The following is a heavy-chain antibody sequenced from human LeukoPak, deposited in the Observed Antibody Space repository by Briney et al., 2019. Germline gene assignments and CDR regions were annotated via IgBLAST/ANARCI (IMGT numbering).Heavy chain of an antibody. CDR3: TRQYDSSGYYYTYFDY. J-gene: IGHJ4*02. CDR2: IYYSGST. Sequence: SETLSLTCTVSGGSISSGDYYWSWIRQPPGKGLEWIGYIYYSGSTNYNPSLNSRVTISVDTSKNQFSLKLSSVTAADTAVYYCTRQYDSSGYYYTYFDYWGQGTLVTVSS. D-gene: IGHD3-22*01. V-gene: IGHV4-30-4*01. CDR1: GGSISSGDYY.